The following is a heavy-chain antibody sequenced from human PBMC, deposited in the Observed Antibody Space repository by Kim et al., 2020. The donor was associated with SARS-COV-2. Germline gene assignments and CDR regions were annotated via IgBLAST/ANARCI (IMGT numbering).Heavy chain of an antibody. Sequence: SVKVSCKASGGTFSSYAISWVRQAPGQGLEWMGRIIPILGIANYAQKFQGRVTITADKSTSTAYMELSSLRSEDTAVYYCATPGDSYDAFDIWGQGTMVTVSS. D-gene: IGHD2-21*02. CDR3: ATPGDSYDAFDI. V-gene: IGHV1-69*04. CDR2: IIPILGIA. J-gene: IGHJ3*02. CDR1: GGTFSSYA.